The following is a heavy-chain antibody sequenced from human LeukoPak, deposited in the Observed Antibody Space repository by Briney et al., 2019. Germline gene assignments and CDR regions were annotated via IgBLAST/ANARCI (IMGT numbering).Heavy chain of an antibody. V-gene: IGHV3-21*01. CDR3: ARVQGPRGPFDY. CDR1: GFTFSNYN. Sequence: PGGSLRLSCAASGFTFSNYNMNWVRQAPGKGLEWVSSIRSSTTYVYYADSVKGRFTISRDNAKNSLYLQMNSLRAEDTAVYYCARVQGPRGPFDYWGQGTLVTVSS. J-gene: IGHJ4*02. CDR2: IRSSTTYV.